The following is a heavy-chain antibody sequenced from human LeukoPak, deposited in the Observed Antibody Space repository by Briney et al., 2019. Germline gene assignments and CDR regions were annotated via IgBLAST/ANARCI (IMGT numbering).Heavy chain of an antibody. CDR1: GGSISSYY. D-gene: IGHD5-24*01. CDR2: IYYSGST. J-gene: IGHJ4*02. CDR3: ARHGRDGYNWIDY. V-gene: IGHV4-59*08. Sequence: SETLSLTCTVSGGSISSYYWSWIRQPPGKGLEWIGYIYYSGSTNYNPSLKSRVTISVDTSKNQFSLKLSSVTAADTAVYYCARHGRDGYNWIDYWGQETLVTVSS.